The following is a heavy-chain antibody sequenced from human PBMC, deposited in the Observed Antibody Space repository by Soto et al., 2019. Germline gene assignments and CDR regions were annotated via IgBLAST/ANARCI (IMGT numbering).Heavy chain of an antibody. CDR3: AKGGGSARDFDY. CDR1: GFTFGNYG. V-gene: IGHV3-30*18. D-gene: IGHD1-26*01. Sequence: GPLRLSCTGSGFTFGNYGMHWVRQAPGKGLEWVASTSYDGNNKYYADSLKGRFTISRDNSKKMAYLQMTSLGPEDTAVYYCAKGGGSARDFDYWGQGALVTVSS. CDR2: TSYDGNNK. J-gene: IGHJ4*02.